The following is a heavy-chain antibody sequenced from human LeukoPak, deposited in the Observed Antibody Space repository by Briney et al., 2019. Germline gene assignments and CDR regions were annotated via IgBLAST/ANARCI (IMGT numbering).Heavy chain of an antibody. CDR1: GFILPNYR. Sequence: PGGSLRLSCAASGFILPNYRMNWVRQAPGKGLEWVSYISSSGNSREYADSVKGRFTISRDNAKNSLYLQMNSLRAEDTAVYYCARGLCGGDCYDYWGQGTLVTVSS. J-gene: IGHJ4*02. CDR3: ARGLCGGDCYDY. D-gene: IGHD2-21*01. V-gene: IGHV3-48*03. CDR2: ISSSGNSR.